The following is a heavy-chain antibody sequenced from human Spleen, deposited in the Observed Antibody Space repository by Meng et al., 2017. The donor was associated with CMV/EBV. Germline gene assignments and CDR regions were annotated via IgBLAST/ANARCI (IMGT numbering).Heavy chain of an antibody. CDR1: GYTFTGYY. CDR2: INSNSGGT. CDR3: ARSLNYGFSMAGPLGY. Sequence: VKVSCKASGYTFTGYYIYWVRQAPGQGLEWMGWINSNSGGTNYAQKFQGRVTMTRDTSISTAYMELSSLRSDDTAVYYCARSLNYGFSMAGPLGYWGQGTLVTVSS. D-gene: IGHD3-3*01. J-gene: IGHJ4*02. V-gene: IGHV1-2*02.